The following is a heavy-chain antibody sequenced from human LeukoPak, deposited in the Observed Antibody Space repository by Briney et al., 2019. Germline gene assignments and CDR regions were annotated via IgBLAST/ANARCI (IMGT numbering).Heavy chain of an antibody. Sequence: GGSLRLSCAASGFTISNYWMTWVRQAPGKGLQWVANIKEDGGQKYYVDSVKGRFTISRDNPKNSLYLHLSRLRAEDTAVYFCARVSTHYDLDFFDFWGQGTLLTVSS. CDR1: GFTISNYW. D-gene: IGHD5-12*01. V-gene: IGHV3-7*04. J-gene: IGHJ4*02. CDR3: ARVSTHYDLDFFDF. CDR2: IKEDGGQK.